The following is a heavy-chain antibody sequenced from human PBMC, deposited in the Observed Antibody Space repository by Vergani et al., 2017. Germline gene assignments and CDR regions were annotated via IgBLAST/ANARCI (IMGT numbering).Heavy chain of an antibody. CDR3: ARDSRVHCSSTSCPRLGYYYYYYGMDV. CDR2: IYYSGST. D-gene: IGHD2-2*01. Sequence: QVQLQESGPGLVKPSQTLSLTCTVSGGSISSGGYYWSWIRQHPGKGLEWLGYIYYSGSTYYNPSLKSRVTISVDTSKNQFSLKLSSVTAADTAVYYCARDSRVHCSSTSCPRLGYYYYYYGMDVWGQGTTVTVSS. J-gene: IGHJ6*02. CDR1: GGSISSGGYY. V-gene: IGHV4-31*03.